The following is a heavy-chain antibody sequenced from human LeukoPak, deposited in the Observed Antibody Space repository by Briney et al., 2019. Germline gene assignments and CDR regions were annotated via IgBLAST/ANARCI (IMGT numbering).Heavy chain of an antibody. CDR2: ISAYNGNT. J-gene: IGHJ6*02. CDR3: ARDCSSTSCYWTNYYYYYGMDV. Sequence: GASVKVSCKASVYTFTIYGIRWVRQAPGQGLEWMGRISAYNGNTNYAQKLQGRVTMTTDTSTSTAYMELRSLRSDDTAVYYCARDCSSTSCYWTNYYYYYGMDVWGQGTTVTVSS. D-gene: IGHD2-2*01. V-gene: IGHV1-18*01. CDR1: VYTFTIYG.